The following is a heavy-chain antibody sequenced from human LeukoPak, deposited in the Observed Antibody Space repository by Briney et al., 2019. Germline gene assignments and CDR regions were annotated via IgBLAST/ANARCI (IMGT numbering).Heavy chain of an antibody. CDR3: AKERTYGSGSPYYFDY. V-gene: IGHV3-23*01. CDR2: ISGSGGST. J-gene: IGHJ4*02. D-gene: IGHD3-10*01. Sequence: GGSLRLSCAASGFIFSSYAMSWVRQAPGKGLEWVSAISGSGGSTYYADSVKGRFTISRDNSKNTLYLQMNSLRAEDTAVYYCAKERTYGSGSPYYFDYWGQGTLVTVSS. CDR1: GFIFSSYA.